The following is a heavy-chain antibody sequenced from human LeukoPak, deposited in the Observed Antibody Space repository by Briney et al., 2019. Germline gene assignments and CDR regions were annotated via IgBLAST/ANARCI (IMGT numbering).Heavy chain of an antibody. CDR1: GGSISSYY. Sequence: SETLSLTCTVSGGSISSYYWSWIRQPPGKGLEWIGYIYYSGSTNYNPSLKSRVTISVDTSKNQYSLKLSSVTAADTAVYYCARHRSPVYYDSSGYYTHRGYYFDYWGQGTLVTVSS. CDR2: IYYSGST. D-gene: IGHD3-22*01. CDR3: ARHRSPVYYDSSGYYTHRGYYFDY. V-gene: IGHV4-59*08. J-gene: IGHJ4*02.